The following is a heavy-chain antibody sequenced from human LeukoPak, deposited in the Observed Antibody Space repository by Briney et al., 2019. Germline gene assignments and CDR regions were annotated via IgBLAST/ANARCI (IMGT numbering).Heavy chain of an antibody. CDR1: GFTFSSYA. CDR3: AKERDAKGYFDY. J-gene: IGHJ4*02. V-gene: IGHV3-23*01. CDR2: ISGSGKT. Sequence: GGSLRLSCAASGFTFSSYAMHWVRQAPGQGLEWVSAISGSGKTYYPDSVKGRFTISRDNSKNTLFLQMNGLRAEDTAVYYCAKERDAKGYFDYWGQGTLVTVSP.